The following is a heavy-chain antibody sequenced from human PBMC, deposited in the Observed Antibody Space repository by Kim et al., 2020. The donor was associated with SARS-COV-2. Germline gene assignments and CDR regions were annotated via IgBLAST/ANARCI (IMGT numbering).Heavy chain of an antibody. CDR2: IIPIFGTA. D-gene: IGHD1-1*01. Sequence: SVKVSCKASGGTFSSYAISWVRQAPGQGLEWMGGIIPIFGTANYAQKFQGRVTITADKSTSTAYMELSSLRSEDTAVYYCASPGVQDPLSAYYFDYWGQRTLVTVSS. CDR3: ASPGVQDPLSAYYFDY. CDR1: GGTFSSYA. J-gene: IGHJ4*02. V-gene: IGHV1-69*06.